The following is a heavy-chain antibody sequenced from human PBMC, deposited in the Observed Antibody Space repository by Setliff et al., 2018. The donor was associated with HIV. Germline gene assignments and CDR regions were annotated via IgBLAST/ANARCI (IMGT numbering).Heavy chain of an antibody. CDR1: GFTFSSYW. CDR2: IKQDGREK. J-gene: IGHJ4*02. V-gene: IGHV3-7*01. Sequence: GGSLRLSCAASGFTFSSYWMNWVRQAPGKGLEWVANIKQDGREKYYLDSVKGRFTISRDNAKNSLYLQMVSLRVEDTAVYYCARDPLPCSSPSCYPPGYFDYWGQGTLVTVSS. D-gene: IGHD2-2*01. CDR3: ARDPLPCSSPSCYPPGYFDY.